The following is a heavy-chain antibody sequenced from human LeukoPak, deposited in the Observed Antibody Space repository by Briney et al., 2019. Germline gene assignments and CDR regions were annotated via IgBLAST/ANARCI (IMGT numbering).Heavy chain of an antibody. D-gene: IGHD2-2*01. V-gene: IGHV1-2*02. J-gene: IGHJ5*02. CDR2: INPKTGGT. Sequence: ASVKVSCKASGYTFTGHYMHWVRQAPGQGLEFMGWINPKTGGTHYAQNFQGRVTMTRDTSISTAYMELSRLTSEDTAVYYCARDRREYHDEQTNWFDPWGQGTLVTVSS. CDR1: GYTFTGHY. CDR3: ARDRREYHDEQTNWFDP.